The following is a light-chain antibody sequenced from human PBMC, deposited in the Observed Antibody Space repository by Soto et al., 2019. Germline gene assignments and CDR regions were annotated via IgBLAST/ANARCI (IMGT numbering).Light chain of an antibody. CDR1: QSLLYRPTDKNY. Sequence: DFQMTQSPASLAVSLGERAIIFCKASQSLLYRPTDKNYLAWYQQKPGQPPKLLLSWASSRASGVPGRFVGSGSRTDFSLTINGLQAVDVGVYYCLQYFTNPRAFGQGTKVEI. CDR2: WAS. CDR3: LQYFTNPRA. J-gene: IGKJ1*01. V-gene: IGKV4-1*01.